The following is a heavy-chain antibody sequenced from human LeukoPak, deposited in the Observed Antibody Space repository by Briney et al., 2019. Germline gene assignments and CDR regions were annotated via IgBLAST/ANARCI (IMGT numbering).Heavy chain of an antibody. Sequence: GRSLRLSCAASGFTFSSYGMHWVRQAPGKGLEWVAVISYDGSNKYYADSVKGRFTISRDNSKNTLYLQMNSLRVEDTAVYYCAKRYYADYGDHWGQGTLVTVSS. J-gene: IGHJ4*02. V-gene: IGHV3-30*18. D-gene: IGHD4-17*01. CDR2: ISYDGSNK. CDR3: AKRYYADYGDH. CDR1: GFTFSSYG.